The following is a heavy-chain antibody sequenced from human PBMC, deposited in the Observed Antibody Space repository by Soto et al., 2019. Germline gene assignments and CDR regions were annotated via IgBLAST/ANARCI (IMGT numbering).Heavy chain of an antibody. CDR2: INHRGSL. Sequence: SENLSLTCTVTGASMTSGDQYWTWIRHRPGEGLEGFGYINHRGSLYYNPSLKTRVSMSVDTAKNQFCLNLSSVTAADTGVYYCARELPQRQGRDMDVWGQGTTVTVSS. CDR3: ARELPQRQGRDMDV. V-gene: IGHV4-31*03. J-gene: IGHJ6*02. D-gene: IGHD1-1*01. CDR1: GASMTSGDQY.